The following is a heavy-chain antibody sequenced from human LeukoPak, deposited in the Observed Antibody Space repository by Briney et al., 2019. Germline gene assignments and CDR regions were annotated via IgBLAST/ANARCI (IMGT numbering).Heavy chain of an antibody. CDR1: GFTVRSTY. Sequence: GGSLRLSCGASGFTVRSTYMSWVRQAPGKGLEGVSVIYRGGNIYYIDSVKGRFTISRDTSKNTLYLQMNSLRAEDTAVYFCASRHCSGGGCYFAGADPFDYWGQGTLVTVSS. D-gene: IGHD2-15*01. CDR2: IYRGGNI. V-gene: IGHV3-53*01. CDR3: ASRHCSGGGCYFAGADPFDY. J-gene: IGHJ4*02.